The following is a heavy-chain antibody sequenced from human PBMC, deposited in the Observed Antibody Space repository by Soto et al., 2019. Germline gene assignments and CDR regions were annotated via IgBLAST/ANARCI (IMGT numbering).Heavy chain of an antibody. CDR1: GGSISSGGYY. CDR2: IYYSVST. CDR3: ARVGDIVGAKASGY. D-gene: IGHD1-26*01. Sequence: QVQLQESGPGLVKPSQTLSLTCTVSGGSISSGGYYWSWIRQHPGKGLEWIGYIYYSVSTYYNPSLKSRVTISVDTSKNQFSLKLSSVTAADTAVYYCARVGDIVGAKASGYWGQGTLVTVSS. J-gene: IGHJ4*02. V-gene: IGHV4-31*03.